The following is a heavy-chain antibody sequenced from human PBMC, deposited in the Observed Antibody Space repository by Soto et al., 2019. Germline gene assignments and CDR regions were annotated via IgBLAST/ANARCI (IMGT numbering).Heavy chain of an antibody. J-gene: IGHJ6*02. CDR3: ARDMWSTVDYYYGMDV. CDR2: INSDGRHT. Sequence: GGSLRLSCAAYGFTLSNFWMHWVRQAPGKGLVWVARINSDGRHTAYADSVKGRFTISRDNAKNTLYLQLNRLRDEDTAVYYCARDMWSTVDYYYGMDVWGQGTTVTVSS. V-gene: IGHV3-74*01. CDR1: GFTLSNFW. D-gene: IGHD4-17*01.